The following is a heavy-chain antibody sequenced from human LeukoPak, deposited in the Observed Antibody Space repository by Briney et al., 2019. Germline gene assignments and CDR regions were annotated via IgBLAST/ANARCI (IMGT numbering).Heavy chain of an antibody. CDR1: GFTVSSNY. D-gene: IGHD6-6*01. CDR2: IYSGGST. V-gene: IGHV3-53*05. CDR3: ARDRYSSSSREIDY. Sequence: GGSLRLSCAASGFTVSSNYMSWVRQAPGKGLEWVSVIYSGGSTYYADSVKGRFTISRDNSKNTLYLQMNSLRAEDTAVYYCARDRYSSSSREIDYWGQGTLVTVSS. J-gene: IGHJ4*02.